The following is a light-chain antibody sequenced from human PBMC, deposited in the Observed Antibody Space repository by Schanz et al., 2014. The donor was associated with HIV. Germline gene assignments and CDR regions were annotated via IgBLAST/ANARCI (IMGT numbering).Light chain of an antibody. CDR3: QQLNSFPYT. V-gene: IGKV1-9*01. CDR2: AAS. J-gene: IGKJ2*01. Sequence: DIQLSQSPSFLSASVGDRVTVTCRASQAISTYLAWYQQKPGKAPNLLIYAASTLHTGVPLRFSGSGSGTDFTLTINGLQPDDFATYYCQQLNSFPYTFGQGTMLQ. CDR1: QAISTY.